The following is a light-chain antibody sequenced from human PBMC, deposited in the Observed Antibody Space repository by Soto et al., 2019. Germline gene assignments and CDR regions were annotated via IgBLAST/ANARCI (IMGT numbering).Light chain of an antibody. CDR2: GAS. V-gene: IGKV3-15*01. CDR3: QQYNNWPPIT. J-gene: IGKJ5*01. CDR1: QAISSN. Sequence: EIVLTQSPGTLSVSRGERATLSCRANQAISSNLAWYQQKPGQAPRLLIYGASTRATGIPARFSGSGSGTEFTLTISSLQSEDFAVYYCQQYNNWPPITFGQGTRLEIK.